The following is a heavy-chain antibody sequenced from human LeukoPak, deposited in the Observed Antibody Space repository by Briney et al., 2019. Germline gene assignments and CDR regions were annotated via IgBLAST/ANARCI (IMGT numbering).Heavy chain of an antibody. CDR3: AKGGTTVVDY. CDR1: GFTISSYW. V-gene: IGHV3-74*03. J-gene: IGHJ4*02. Sequence: GGSLRLSCGATGFTISSYWMHWVHQAPGKGLVWVSRINGDGSSTTYADSVKGRFTISRDNAKNTLYLQMNSLRAEDTAVYYCAKGGTTVVDYRGQGTLVTVSS. CDR2: INGDGSST. D-gene: IGHD4-23*01.